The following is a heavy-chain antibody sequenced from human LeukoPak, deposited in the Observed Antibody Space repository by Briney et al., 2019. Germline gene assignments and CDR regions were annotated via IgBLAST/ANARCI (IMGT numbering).Heavy chain of an antibody. V-gene: IGHV4-39*07. CDR2: MHYTRST. J-gene: IGHJ5*02. Sequence: SETLSLTCTVSGASISSASYYWAWIRQPPAKGLERIASMHYTRSTYFNPSLKGRVTISVDTSKNQFSLNLNSVTAADTAVYDWAIDPRQGGDFWSATNWFDPWGQGTVVTVSS. CDR3: AIDPRQGGDFWSATNWFDP. D-gene: IGHD3-3*01. CDR1: GASISSASYY.